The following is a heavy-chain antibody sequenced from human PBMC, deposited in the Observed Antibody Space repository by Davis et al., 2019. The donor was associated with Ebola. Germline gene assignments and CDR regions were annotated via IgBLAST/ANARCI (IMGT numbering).Heavy chain of an antibody. Sequence: GESLKISCAASGFTFSAYSMNWVRQAPGKGLEWVSYISDSSTTIYYADSVKGRFTISRDNSKNTLYLQMNSLRAEDTAVYYCAKTLVREVMVFASYFDCWGQGTLVTVSS. CDR1: GFTFSAYS. D-gene: IGHD2-8*01. J-gene: IGHJ4*02. CDR3: AKTLVREVMVFASYFDC. V-gene: IGHV3-48*01. CDR2: ISDSSTTI.